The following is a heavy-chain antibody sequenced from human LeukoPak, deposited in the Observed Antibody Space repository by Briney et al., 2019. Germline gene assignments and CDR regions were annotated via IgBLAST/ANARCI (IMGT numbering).Heavy chain of an antibody. CDR2: IRYDGSNK. D-gene: IGHD3-10*01. J-gene: IGHJ4*02. CDR1: GFTFSSYG. Sequence: GGSLRLSCAAAGFTFSSYGMHWVRQAPGKGLEWVAFIRYDGSNKYYADSVKGRFTISRDNSKNTLYLQMNSLRAEDTAVYYCAKDSKRWKTYYYESGSYYFEYWGQGTLVIVSS. V-gene: IGHV3-30*02. CDR3: AKDSKRWKTYYYESGSYYFEY.